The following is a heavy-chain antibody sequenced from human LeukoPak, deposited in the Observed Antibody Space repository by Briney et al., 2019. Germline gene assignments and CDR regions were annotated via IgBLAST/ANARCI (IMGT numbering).Heavy chain of an antibody. V-gene: IGHV3-30*04. D-gene: IGHD3-16*01. Sequence: GGSLRLSCVGSGFTFSNYAMHWVRQAPGKGLEWVTIISCDARNKYFADSVNGRFTVSRDNSKNTVYLQMNSLRVDDTAVYFCAGFWGSHRLEYWGQGTPVIVSS. CDR3: AGFWGSHRLEY. CDR1: GFTFSNYA. CDR2: ISCDARNK. J-gene: IGHJ4*02.